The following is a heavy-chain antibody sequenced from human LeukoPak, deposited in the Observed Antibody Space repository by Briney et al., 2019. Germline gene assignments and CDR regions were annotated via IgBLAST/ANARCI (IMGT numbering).Heavy chain of an antibody. Sequence: GGSLRLSCAASGFIFSSYSMSWVRQAPGKGLEWVSVTTGSGGNTYYADSVKGRFTISKDNSKNTVYLQMSSLRVDDTAVYYCAKAASSSWPSYYYGMDVWGQGTTVTVSS. D-gene: IGHD6-13*01. J-gene: IGHJ6*02. CDR2: TTGSGGNT. CDR1: GFIFSSYS. CDR3: AKAASSSWPSYYYGMDV. V-gene: IGHV3-23*01.